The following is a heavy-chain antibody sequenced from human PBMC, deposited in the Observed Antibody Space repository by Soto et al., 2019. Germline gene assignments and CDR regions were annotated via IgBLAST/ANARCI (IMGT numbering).Heavy chain of an antibody. D-gene: IGHD3-10*01. V-gene: IGHV1-18*01. CDR3: ARGGDNYGSGSYYKLVS. CDR2: ISVYNGNT. Sequence: ASVKVSCKASGYTFTSYGISWVRQAPGQGLEWMGWISVYNGNTNYAQKLQGRVTMTTDTSTSTAYMELRSLRSDDTAVYYCARGGDNYGSGSYYKLVSWGQGTLVTVSS. J-gene: IGHJ5*02. CDR1: GYTFTSYG.